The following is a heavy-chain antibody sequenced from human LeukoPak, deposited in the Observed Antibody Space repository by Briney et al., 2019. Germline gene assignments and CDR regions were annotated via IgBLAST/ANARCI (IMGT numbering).Heavy chain of an antibody. CDR1: DDSIRSYY. V-gene: IGHV4-59*08. Sequence: SETLSLTCTVSDDSIRSYYWSWIRQPPGKGLEWIAYIYYSGSTNYNPSLRSRVTISVDTSKKQFSLKVSSVTAADTAVYYCASHDSTWPTIFGYWGQGTLVTVSS. J-gene: IGHJ4*02. CDR3: ASHDSTWPTIFGY. CDR2: IYYSGST. D-gene: IGHD6-13*01.